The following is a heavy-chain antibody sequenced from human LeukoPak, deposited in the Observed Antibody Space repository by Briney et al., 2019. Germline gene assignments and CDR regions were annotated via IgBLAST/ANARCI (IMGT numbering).Heavy chain of an antibody. CDR3: ARDLGYGSGSYDY. Sequence: PGGSLRLSCAASGFTLSSYSMNWVRQAPGKGLEWVSYISSSGSTIYYADSVKGRFTISRDNAKNSLYLQMNSLRAEDTAVYYCARDLGYGSGSYDYWGQGTLVTVSS. V-gene: IGHV3-48*04. CDR2: ISSSGSTI. CDR1: GFTLSSYS. D-gene: IGHD3-10*01. J-gene: IGHJ4*02.